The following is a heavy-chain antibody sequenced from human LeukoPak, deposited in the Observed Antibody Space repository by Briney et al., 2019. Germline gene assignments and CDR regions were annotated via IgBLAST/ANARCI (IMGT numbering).Heavy chain of an antibody. J-gene: IGHJ6*03. D-gene: IGHD3-10*01. CDR1: GFTFSNAW. CDR3: TTTYYGSGSGYYYYYMDV. Sequence: PGGSLRLSCAASGFTFSNAWMSWVRQAPGKGLEWVGRIKSKTDGGTTDYAAPVKGRFTISRDDSKSTLYLQMNSLKTEDTAVYYCTTTYYGSGSGYYYYYMDVWGKGTTVTVSS. CDR2: IKSKTDGGTT. V-gene: IGHV3-15*01.